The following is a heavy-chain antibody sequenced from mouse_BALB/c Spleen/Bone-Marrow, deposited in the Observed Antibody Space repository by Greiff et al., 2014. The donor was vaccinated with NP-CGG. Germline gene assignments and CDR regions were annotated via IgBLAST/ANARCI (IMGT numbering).Heavy chain of an antibody. D-gene: IGHD2-4*01. V-gene: IGHV1-4*01. J-gene: IGHJ3*01. CDR1: GYTFTSYT. CDR2: INPSSGYT. CDR3: ARLFYDYDGPWFAY. Sequence: ESGAELARPGASVKMSCKASGYTFTSYTMHWVKQRPGQGLEWIGYINPSSGYTNYNQKFKDKATLTADKSSSTAYMQLSSLTSEDSAVYYCARLFYDYDGPWFAYWGQGTLVTVSA.